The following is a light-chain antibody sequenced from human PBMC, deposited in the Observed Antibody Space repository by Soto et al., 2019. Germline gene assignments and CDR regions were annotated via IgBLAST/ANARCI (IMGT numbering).Light chain of an antibody. CDR2: EGS. Sequence: QSVLTQHASVSGCPGQSITISCTGTSSVVGSYNLVSWYQQHPGKAPKLMIYEGSKRPSGVSNRFSGSKSGNTASLTISGLQAEDEADYYCCSYAGRSTLVFGGGTKVTVL. J-gene: IGLJ2*01. CDR3: CSYAGRSTLV. CDR1: SSVVGSYNL. V-gene: IGLV2-23*01.